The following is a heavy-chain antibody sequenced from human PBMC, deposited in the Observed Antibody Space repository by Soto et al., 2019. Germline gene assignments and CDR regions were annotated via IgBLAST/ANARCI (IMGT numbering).Heavy chain of an antibody. CDR3: ATSIATTGTDY. Sequence: SGGSLRLSCAASGFTFSSYAMSWVRQAPGKGLEWVSAISGSGGSTYYADSVKGRFTISRDNSKNTLCLQMSSLRDDDTAIYYCATSIATTGTDYWGQGTLVTVSS. CDR1: GFTFSSYA. J-gene: IGHJ4*02. V-gene: IGHV3-23*01. D-gene: IGHD6-13*01. CDR2: ISGSGGST.